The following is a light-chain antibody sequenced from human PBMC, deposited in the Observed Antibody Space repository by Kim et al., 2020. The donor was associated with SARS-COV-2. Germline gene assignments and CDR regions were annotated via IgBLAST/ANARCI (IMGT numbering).Light chain of an antibody. Sequence: SSELTQDPAVSVALGQTVRITCQGDSLRRYYASWYQQKPGQAPVLVIYGKNNRPSGIPDRFYGSSSGNTASLTITGAQAEDEADYYCNSRDSSGNHLVFGGGTQLTVL. CDR3: NSRDSSGNHLV. CDR1: SLRRYY. J-gene: IGLJ2*01. CDR2: GKN. V-gene: IGLV3-19*01.